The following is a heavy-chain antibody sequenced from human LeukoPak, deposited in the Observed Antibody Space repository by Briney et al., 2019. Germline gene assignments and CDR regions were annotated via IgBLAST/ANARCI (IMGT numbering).Heavy chain of an antibody. CDR2: ISSRSSYI. V-gene: IGHV3-21*01. D-gene: IGHD1-1*01. CDR1: GFTFSSYS. CDR3: ARGLVELDN. J-gene: IGHJ4*02. Sequence: GGSLRLSCAASGFTFSSYSMNWVRQAPGKGLEWVSSISSRSSYIYYADSVKGRFTISRDNARNSLYMQMNSLRAEDTAVYYCARGLVELDNWGQGTLVTVSS.